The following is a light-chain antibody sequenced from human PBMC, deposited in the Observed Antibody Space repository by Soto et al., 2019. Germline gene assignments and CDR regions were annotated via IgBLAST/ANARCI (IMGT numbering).Light chain of an antibody. CDR3: QQYNNYVT. CDR2: GAS. Sequence: EIVMTQSPATLSVSPGERATLSCRASQSVGSNLAWYQHKPGQAPRLLIFGASTRATGIPARFSGSGSGTEFILTIISLQSEDFAVYYCQQYNNYVTFGQGTRLEIK. V-gene: IGKV3-15*01. J-gene: IGKJ5*01. CDR1: QSVGSN.